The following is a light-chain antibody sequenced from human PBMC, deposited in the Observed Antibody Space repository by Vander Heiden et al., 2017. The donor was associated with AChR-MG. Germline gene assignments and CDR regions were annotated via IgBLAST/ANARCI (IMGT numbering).Light chain of an antibody. CDR1: SSDVGGYNY. V-gene: IGLV2-14*01. CDR3: SSYTSSSTGV. Sequence: QSALTQPASVSGSPRQSITISCTGTSSDVGGYNYVSWYEQRPGKAPELMIYEVSNRPSGVSNRFSGSMSGNTASLTISGLQAEDEADYYCSSYTSSSTGVFGGGTKLTVL. CDR2: EVS. J-gene: IGLJ2*01.